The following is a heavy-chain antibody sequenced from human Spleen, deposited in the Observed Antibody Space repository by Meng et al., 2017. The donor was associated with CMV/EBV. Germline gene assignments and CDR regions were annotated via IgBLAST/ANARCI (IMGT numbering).Heavy chain of an antibody. CDR3: ANHFFSLSCTVTLAGLTC. Sequence: FTFSNYAMSWVRQAPGKGLGWVSIISGNGTNTYFADSVKGRFTISRDISKNTLNLQTNSLRAEDTAVYYCANHFFSLSCTVTLAGLTCRGQGTLVTVSS. V-gene: IGHV3-23*01. D-gene: IGHD6-19*01. J-gene: IGHJ4*02. CDR1: FTFSNYA. CDR2: ISGNGTNT.